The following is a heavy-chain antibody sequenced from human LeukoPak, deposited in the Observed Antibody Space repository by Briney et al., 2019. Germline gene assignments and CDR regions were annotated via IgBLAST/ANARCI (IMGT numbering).Heavy chain of an antibody. V-gene: IGHV4-59*01. Sequence: SETLSLTCTVSGGSISSYYWSWIRQPPGKGLEWIGYIYYSGSTNYNPSLKSRVTISVDTSKNQFSLKLSSVTAADTAVYYCARGVGDGYTMGVWYFDYWGQGTLVTVSS. CDR1: GGSISSYY. CDR3: ARGVGDGYTMGVWYFDY. CDR2: IYYSGST. D-gene: IGHD5-24*01. J-gene: IGHJ4*02.